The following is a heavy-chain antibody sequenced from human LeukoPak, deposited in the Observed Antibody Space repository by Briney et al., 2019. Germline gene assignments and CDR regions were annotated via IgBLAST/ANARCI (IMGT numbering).Heavy chain of an antibody. CDR1: GLTFCSYV. D-gene: IGHD6-13*01. V-gene: IGHV3-23*01. CDR3: AKTRPLDSSSWSHGDY. CDR2: ISGSGDST. Sequence: VGSLCLSCAVSGLTFCSYVMSWVRQAGGKELEWVSGISGSGDSTYYGDSVKSRCTISRDNSKNTLYLQMNSLRAEDTAVYYCAKTRPLDSSSWSHGDYWGQGTLVTVSS. J-gene: IGHJ4*02.